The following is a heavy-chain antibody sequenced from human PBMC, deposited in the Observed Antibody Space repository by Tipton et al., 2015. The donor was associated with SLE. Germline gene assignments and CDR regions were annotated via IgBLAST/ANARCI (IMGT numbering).Heavy chain of an antibody. V-gene: IGHV3-7*01. J-gene: IGHJ5*02. CDR1: GFSFSNFW. CDR3: AKDVYSSSPTPWFDP. Sequence: SLRLSCVDSGFSFSNFWMSWVRQGPGKGLEWVAHINQDGNEKYYVDSVKGRFTISRDNAKNSLYLQMNSLRAEDTAVYYCAKDVYSSSPTPWFDPWGQGTLVTVSS. CDR2: INQDGNEK. D-gene: IGHD6-6*01.